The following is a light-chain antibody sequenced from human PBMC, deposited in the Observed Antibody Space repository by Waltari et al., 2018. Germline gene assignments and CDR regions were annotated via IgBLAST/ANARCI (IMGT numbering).Light chain of an antibody. CDR2: AAI. V-gene: IGKV1-17*01. CDR3: LQHHSYPLT. J-gene: IGKJ4*01. CDR1: QAISTY. Sequence: DIQMTQSPSSLSASLGDNVTIPCRASQAISTYLNWFQQKPGKAPKLLIYAAITLQSGVPSRFSGSGSGTEFTLTISSLQPEDFAAYYCLQHHSYPLTFGGGTKVEIK.